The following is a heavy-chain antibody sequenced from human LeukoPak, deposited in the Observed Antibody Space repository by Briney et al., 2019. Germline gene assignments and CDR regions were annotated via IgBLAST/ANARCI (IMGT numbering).Heavy chain of an antibody. CDR3: ARFDSSGYYYVAHLERGYFDY. Sequence: GGSLRLSCAASGFTFSSYWMSWVRQAPGKGLEWVGNIKQEGSEKYYVDSVKGRFTISRDNAKNSLYLQMNSLRAEDTAVYYCARFDSSGYYYVAHLERGYFDYWGQGTLVTVSS. CDR1: GFTFSSYW. V-gene: IGHV3-7*01. D-gene: IGHD3-22*01. J-gene: IGHJ4*02. CDR2: IKQEGSEK.